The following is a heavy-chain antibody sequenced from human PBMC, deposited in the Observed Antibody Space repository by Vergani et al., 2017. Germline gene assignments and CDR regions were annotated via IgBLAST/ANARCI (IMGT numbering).Heavy chain of an antibody. CDR1: GFTFSSYG. J-gene: IGHJ4*02. CDR3: AIDTSYSSDWYPDY. V-gene: IGHV3-30*03. Sequence: QVQLVESGGGVVQPGRSLRLSCAASGFTFSSYGVHWVRQAPGKGLEWVAVISYDGSNKYYADSVKGRFTISRDNSKNTLYLQMNSLRAEDTAVSYCAIDTSYSSDWYPDYWGQGTLVTVSS. D-gene: IGHD6-19*01. CDR2: ISYDGSNK.